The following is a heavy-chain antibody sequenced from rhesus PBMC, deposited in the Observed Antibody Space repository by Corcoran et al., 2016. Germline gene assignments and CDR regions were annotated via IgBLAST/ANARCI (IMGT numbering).Heavy chain of an antibody. D-gene: IGHD1-26*01. CDR1: GGSISICYDS. J-gene: IGHJ4*01. CDR3: AALLDY. Sequence: QVQLQELGPGLVKPSETLSPTCAVPGGSISICYDSWGWFRQPPGKGLGWIGYITYSGSTSYNPSLKSRVTISRDTSKNQFSLKLSSVTAADTAVYYCAALLDYWGQGVLVTVSS. CDR2: ITYSGST. V-gene: IGHV4-122*02.